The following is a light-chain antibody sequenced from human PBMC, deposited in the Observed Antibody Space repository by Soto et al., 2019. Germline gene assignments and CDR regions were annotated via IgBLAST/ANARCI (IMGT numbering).Light chain of an antibody. CDR1: HNDIGTYDY. J-gene: IGLJ1*01. Sequence: QSVLTQPTSVSGSPGQSITISCTGNHNDIGTYDYVSWYQQHPGRAPRLLIYGVTTRPSGISDRFSASKSGLTASLTISGLQPEDEADYYCSSFTSNRLYVFGHGTKVT. CDR2: GVT. CDR3: SSFTSNRLYV. V-gene: IGLV2-14*03.